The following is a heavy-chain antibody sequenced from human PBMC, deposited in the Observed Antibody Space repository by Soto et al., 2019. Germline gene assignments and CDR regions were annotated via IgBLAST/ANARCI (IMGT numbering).Heavy chain of an antibody. CDR1: GGSISSGDYY. D-gene: IGHD3-3*01. V-gene: IGHV4-30-4*01. CDR2: IYYSGST. Sequence: LSLTCTVSGGSISSGDYYWSWIRQPPGKGLEWIGYIYYSGSTYYNPSLKSRVTISVDTSKNQFSLKLSSVTAADTAVYYCARAVSQYYDFWSGYPFDYWGQGTLVTVSS. J-gene: IGHJ4*02. CDR3: ARAVSQYYDFWSGYPFDY.